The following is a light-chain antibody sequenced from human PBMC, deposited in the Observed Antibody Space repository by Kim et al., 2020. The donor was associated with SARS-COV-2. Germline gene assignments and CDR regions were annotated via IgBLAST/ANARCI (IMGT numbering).Light chain of an antibody. Sequence: DIQMTQSPSQLSASIGDTVTKTCRASQTIGKSVNWYQQKPGRAPNIVIFDASSLETGVPSRFSGSVSGVDFTLTISSLQPDDLGTYYCQQSFTTPLTFGQGTRLEIK. V-gene: IGKV1-39*01. J-gene: IGKJ5*01. CDR2: DAS. CDR1: QTIGKS. CDR3: QQSFTTPLT.